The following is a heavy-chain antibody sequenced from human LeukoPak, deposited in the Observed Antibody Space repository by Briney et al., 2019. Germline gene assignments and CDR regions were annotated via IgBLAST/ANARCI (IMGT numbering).Heavy chain of an antibody. CDR2: IWHDGSNK. CDR1: GFTFSSYG. V-gene: IGHV3-33*01. D-gene: IGHD1-1*01. Sequence: GGSLRLSCAASGFTFSSYGMNWVRQAPGKGLEWVADIWHDGSNKYYADSVKGRFTISRDNSKNTLYLQMNSLRAEDTAVYYCARGYSHGDYWGQGTLVTVSS. CDR3: ARGYSHGDY. J-gene: IGHJ4*02.